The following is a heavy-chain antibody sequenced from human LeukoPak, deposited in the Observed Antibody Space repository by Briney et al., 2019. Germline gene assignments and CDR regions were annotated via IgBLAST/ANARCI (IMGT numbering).Heavy chain of an antibody. CDR1: GYIFTGCY. CDR3: ARETDIVVVPGVQGAFDI. D-gene: IGHD2-2*01. V-gene: IGHV1-2*02. CDR2: INPNSGST. Sequence: GASVKVSCKASGYIFTGCYMHWVRQAPGQGLEWMGWINPNSGSTNYAQKFQGKVTMTRDTSISTAYMELSRLTSDDTAVYYCARETDIVVVPGVQGAFDIWGQGTMVTVSS. J-gene: IGHJ3*02.